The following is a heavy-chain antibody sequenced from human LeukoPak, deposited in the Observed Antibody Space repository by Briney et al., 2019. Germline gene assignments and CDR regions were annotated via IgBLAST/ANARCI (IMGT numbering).Heavy chain of an antibody. J-gene: IGHJ5*02. CDR3: ARMDYYDSSGRNWFDP. D-gene: IGHD3-22*01. CDR2: VTPTSGNT. Sequence: GASVKVSCKASGYTFTSYDINWVRQAPGQGLEWMGWVTPTSGNTGYAQKFQGRVTISRDTSIGTTYLELSSLRSEDTAVYYCARMDYYDSSGRNWFDPWGQGTLVTVSS. CDR1: GYTFTSYD. V-gene: IGHV1-8*03.